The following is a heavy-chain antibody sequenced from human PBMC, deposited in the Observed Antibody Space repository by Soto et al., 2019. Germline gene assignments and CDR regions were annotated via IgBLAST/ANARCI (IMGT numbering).Heavy chain of an antibody. D-gene: IGHD2-15*01. Sequence: GGSLRLSCAASGFTVSSNYMSWVRQAPGKGLEWVSVIYSGGSTYYADSVKGRFTISRDNSKNTLYLQMNSLRAEDTAVYYCAKALYCSGGSCYLFGAFDIWGQGTMVTVSS. J-gene: IGHJ3*02. CDR2: IYSGGST. V-gene: IGHV3-53*01. CDR1: GFTVSSNY. CDR3: AKALYCSGGSCYLFGAFDI.